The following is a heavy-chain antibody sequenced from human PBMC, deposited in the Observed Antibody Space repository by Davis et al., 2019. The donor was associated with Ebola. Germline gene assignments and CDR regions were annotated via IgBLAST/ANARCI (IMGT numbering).Heavy chain of an antibody. CDR3: AKGAFDWLLHYFDY. CDR1: GFTFDDYA. D-gene: IGHD3-9*01. CDR2: ISWNSGSI. V-gene: IGHV3-9*03. J-gene: IGHJ4*02. Sequence: SLKISCATSGFTFDDYAMHWVRQAPGKGLEWVSGISWNSGSIGYADSVKGRFTISRDNAKNSLYLQMNSLRAEDMALYYCAKGAFDWLLHYFDYWGQGTLVTVSS.